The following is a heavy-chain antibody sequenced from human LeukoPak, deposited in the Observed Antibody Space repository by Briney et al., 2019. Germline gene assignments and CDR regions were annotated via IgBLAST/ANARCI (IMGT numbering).Heavy chain of an antibody. CDR2: IWYDGSNK. V-gene: IGHV3-33*01. D-gene: IGHD6-13*01. J-gene: IGHJ4*02. CDR1: GFTFSSYG. Sequence: GGSLRLSCAASGFTFSSYGMHCVRQAPGKGLEWVAVIWYDGSNKYYADSVKGRFTISRDNSKSTLYLQMNSLRAEDTAVYYCARDRGVAAAGTLDYWGQGTLLTVSS. CDR3: ARDRGVAAAGTLDY.